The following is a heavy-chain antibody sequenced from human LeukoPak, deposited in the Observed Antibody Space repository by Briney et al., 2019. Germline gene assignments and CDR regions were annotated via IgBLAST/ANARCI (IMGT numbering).Heavy chain of an antibody. J-gene: IGHJ4*02. Sequence: SETLSLTCAVYGGSFSGYYGSWIRQPPGKGLEWIGEINHSGSTNYNPSLKSRVTISVDTSKNQFSLKLSSVTAADTAVYYCAGGEYSSSWYSVFDYWGQGTLVTVSS. CDR2: INHSGST. D-gene: IGHD6-13*01. CDR3: AGGEYSSSWYSVFDY. V-gene: IGHV4-34*01. CDR1: GGSFSGYY.